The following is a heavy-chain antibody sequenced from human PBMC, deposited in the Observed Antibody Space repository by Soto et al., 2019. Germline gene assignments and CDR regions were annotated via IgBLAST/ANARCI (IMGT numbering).Heavy chain of an antibody. V-gene: IGHV4-59*12. J-gene: IGHJ4*02. CDR2: IYYSGST. CDR3: ARDRGVGATTDY. D-gene: IGHD1-26*01. Sequence: SETLSLTCTVSGGSISSYCWSWIRQPPGKGLEWIGYIYYSGSTYYNPSLKSRVTISVDTSKNQFSLKLSSVTAADTAVYYCARDRGVGATTDYWGQGTLVTVSS. CDR1: GGSISSYC.